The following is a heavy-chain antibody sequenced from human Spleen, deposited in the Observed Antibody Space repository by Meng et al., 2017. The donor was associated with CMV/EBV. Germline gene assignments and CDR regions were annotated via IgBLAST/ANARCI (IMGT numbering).Heavy chain of an antibody. V-gene: IGHV3-33*01. CDR2: IWYDGSNK. J-gene: IGHJ6*01. Sequence: GESLKISCTASGFAFSGYGMHWVRQAPGKGLEWVAVIWYDGSNKYYADSVKGRFTISRDNSKNTLFLQMNSLRAEDTAVYYCAGFGVTITNGLDVWGQGTTVTVSS. CDR3: AGFGVTITNGLDV. D-gene: IGHD3-3*01. CDR1: GFAFSGYG.